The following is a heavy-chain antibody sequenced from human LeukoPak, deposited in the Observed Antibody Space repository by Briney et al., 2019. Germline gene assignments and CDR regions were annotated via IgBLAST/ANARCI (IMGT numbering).Heavy chain of an antibody. CDR3: AQNQWELID. CDR2: ISSSGGST. D-gene: IGHD1-26*01. Sequence: PGGSLRLSCAASGFTFSSYAMSWVRQAPGKGLEWVSSISSSGGSTYYADSVKGRFTISRDNSKNPLYLQMNSLRAEDTAVYYCAQNQWELIDWGQGTLVTVSS. J-gene: IGHJ4*02. CDR1: GFTFSSYA. V-gene: IGHV3-23*01.